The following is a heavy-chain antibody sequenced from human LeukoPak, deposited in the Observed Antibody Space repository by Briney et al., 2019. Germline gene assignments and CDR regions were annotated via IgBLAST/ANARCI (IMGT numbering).Heavy chain of an antibody. V-gene: IGHV4-59*01. CDR3: ARGGSWFDP. Sequence: PSETLSLTCTVSGGSISSYYWTWNRQPPGKGLEWIGYIYYSGSTNYNPSLKSRVTISVDTSKNQLSVKLSSVTAADTALYYCARGGSWFDPWGQGTLVTVSS. J-gene: IGHJ5*02. CDR1: GGSISSYY. CDR2: IYYSGST.